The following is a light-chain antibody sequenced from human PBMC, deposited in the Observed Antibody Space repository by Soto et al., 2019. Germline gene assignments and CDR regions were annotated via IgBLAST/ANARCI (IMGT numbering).Light chain of an antibody. Sequence: EIVLTQSPGTLSLSPGVRATLSCRASRSVSSRYLAWYQQKPGQAPRLLIYGASSRATGIPDRFSGSGSGTDFSLTISRLEPEDFAVYYCQQYGSSPPYTFGQGTKLEIK. CDR1: RSVSSRY. V-gene: IGKV3-20*01. CDR2: GAS. CDR3: QQYGSSPPYT. J-gene: IGKJ2*01.